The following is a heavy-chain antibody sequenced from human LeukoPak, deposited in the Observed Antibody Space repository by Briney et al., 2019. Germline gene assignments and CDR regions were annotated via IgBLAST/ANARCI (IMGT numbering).Heavy chain of an antibody. CDR3: ARLGHNNSGGLKGFDS. Sequence: GGSLRLSCAASGFTFDDYAMHWVRQAPGKGLEWVSSVSWNSGSIGYADSAKGRFTISRDNAKNSLYLQMNSLRAEDTALYYCARLGHNNSGGLKGFDSWGQGTLVTVSS. CDR1: GFTFDDYA. CDR2: VSWNSGSI. V-gene: IGHV3-9*01. J-gene: IGHJ4*02. D-gene: IGHD6-19*01.